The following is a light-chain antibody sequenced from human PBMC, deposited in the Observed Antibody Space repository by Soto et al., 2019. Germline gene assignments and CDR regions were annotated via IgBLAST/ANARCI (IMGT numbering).Light chain of an antibody. CDR2: DAS. V-gene: IGKV3-11*01. CDR3: QQRSNWPPWT. Sequence: ELVLTQSPATLSLSPGERATLCCRASESVSSYLAWYQQKPGQAPRLLIYDASNRATGIPARFSGSGSGTDFTLTISSLEPEDFAVYYCQQRSNWPPWTFGQGTKVDIK. J-gene: IGKJ1*01. CDR1: ESVSSY.